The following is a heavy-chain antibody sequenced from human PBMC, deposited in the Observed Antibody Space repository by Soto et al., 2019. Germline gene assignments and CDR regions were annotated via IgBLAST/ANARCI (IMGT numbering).Heavy chain of an antibody. CDR2: INPASGST. CDR3: ARDLAAGAH. J-gene: IGHJ4*02. Sequence: QVQLVQSGAEVKKPGASVKLSCRTSGYTFTHYYIHWVRQAPGQGLEWLAIINPASGSTNYAQDFLGRVTLTMDTSTTTVYMELSGLRAEDTAIFYCARDLAAGAHWGQGTLVTVSS. V-gene: IGHV1-46*01. D-gene: IGHD6-25*01. CDR1: GYTFTHYY.